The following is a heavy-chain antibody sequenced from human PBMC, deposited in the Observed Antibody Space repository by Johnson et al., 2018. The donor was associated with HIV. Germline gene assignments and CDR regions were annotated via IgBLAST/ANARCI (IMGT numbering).Heavy chain of an antibody. Sequence: VQLVESGGGLVQPGGSLRLSCTASGFTVNSNYMSWVRQAPGKGLEWVSIIYSGGSTYYADSVKGRFTISKDISKNTLYLQMDSLRPEDTAVYYCARGRKDIEAADGLDNDAFDMWGQGTLVTVSS. D-gene: IGHD5-12*01. CDR2: IYSGGST. V-gene: IGHV3-66*01. CDR1: GFTVNSNY. CDR3: ARGRKDIEAADGLDNDAFDM. J-gene: IGHJ3*02.